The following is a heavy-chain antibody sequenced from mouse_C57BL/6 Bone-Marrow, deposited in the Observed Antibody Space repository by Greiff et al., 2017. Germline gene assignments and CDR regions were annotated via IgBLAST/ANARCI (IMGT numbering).Heavy chain of an antibody. J-gene: IGHJ2*01. CDR1: GFTFSSYA. CDR2: ISDGGSYT. Sequence: EVQVVESGGGLVKPGGSLKLSCAASGFTFSSYAMSWVRQTPEKRLEWVATISDGGSYTYYPDNVKGRFTISRDNAKNNLYLQMSHLKSEDTAMYYCARDGPYYYGSSSYFHFDYWGQGTTLTVSS. V-gene: IGHV5-4*01. D-gene: IGHD1-1*01. CDR3: ARDGPYYYGSSSYFHFDY.